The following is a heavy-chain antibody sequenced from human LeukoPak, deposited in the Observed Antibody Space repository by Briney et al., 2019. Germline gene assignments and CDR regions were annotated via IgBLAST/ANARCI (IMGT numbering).Heavy chain of an antibody. Sequence: ASVKVSCKASGYSFSDYYIEWVRQAPGQGLEWMGWINSDNGATHYPQKFQGRVTMTRDTSISTAYMELSRLRFDDTAVYYCARDYCSSTSCLFDYWGQGTLVTVSS. CDR3: ARDYCSSTSCLFDY. J-gene: IGHJ4*02. V-gene: IGHV1-2*02. D-gene: IGHD2-2*01. CDR2: INSDNGAT. CDR1: GYSFSDYY.